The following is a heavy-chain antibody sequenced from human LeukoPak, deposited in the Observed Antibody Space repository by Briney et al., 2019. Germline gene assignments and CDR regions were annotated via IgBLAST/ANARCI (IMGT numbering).Heavy chain of an antibody. CDR2: ISYDGVVK. V-gene: IGHV3-30*18. D-gene: IGHD1-26*01. CDR3: AKDLATKYSLDH. Sequence: SGGSLRLSCAASGFTFSSYAMSWVRQAPGKGLEWVAFISYDGVVKYYVDSVRGRFTISRDNSKNTLYLQMNSLRAEDTAVYYCAKDLATKYSLDHWGQGALVTVSS. CDR1: GFTFSSYA. J-gene: IGHJ4*02.